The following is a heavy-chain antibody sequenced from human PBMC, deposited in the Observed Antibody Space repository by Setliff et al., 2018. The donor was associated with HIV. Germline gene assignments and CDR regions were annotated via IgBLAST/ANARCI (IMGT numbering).Heavy chain of an antibody. CDR1: GGSISSYY. Sequence: SETLSLTCTVSGGSISSYYWSWIRQTPGKGLEWIGYDYYRGSTNYNPSLKSRVTISVDTSKNQFSLKLSSVTAADTAVYYCARGYYNFWSGYPPLDYWGQGTLVTVSS. V-gene: IGHV4-59*01. CDR3: ARGYYNFWSGYPPLDY. CDR2: DYYRGST. D-gene: IGHD3-3*01. J-gene: IGHJ4*02.